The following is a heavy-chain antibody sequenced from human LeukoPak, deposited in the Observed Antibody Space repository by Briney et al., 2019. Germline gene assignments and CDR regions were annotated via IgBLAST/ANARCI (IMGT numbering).Heavy chain of an antibody. CDR1: GFTFSSYW. CDR3: ARDSTYDYVWGSYPHYYGMDV. J-gene: IGHJ6*02. CDR2: INSDGSST. V-gene: IGHV3-74*01. Sequence: GGSLRLSCAASGFTFSSYWMHWVRHAPGKGLVWVSRINSDGSSTSYADSVKGRFTISRDNAKNTLYLQMNSLRAEDTAVYYCARDSTYDYVWGSYPHYYGMDVWGQGTTVTVSS. D-gene: IGHD3-16*02.